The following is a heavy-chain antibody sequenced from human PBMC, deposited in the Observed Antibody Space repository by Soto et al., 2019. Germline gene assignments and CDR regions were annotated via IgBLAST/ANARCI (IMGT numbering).Heavy chain of an antibody. J-gene: IGHJ6*04. CDR3: ARSPNYYYYGFYV. V-gene: IGHV4-61*01. D-gene: IGHD3-10*01. CDR1: GGSVSSGTYF. CDR2: IYYSGST. Sequence: SETLSLTCTVSGGSVSSGTYFWSWIRHSPGKRLEWIAYIYYSGSTNYNPSLKSRATISVDTSKSQVSLTLTSVTAADAAVYYCARSPNYYYYGFYVWGKGTTVTVS.